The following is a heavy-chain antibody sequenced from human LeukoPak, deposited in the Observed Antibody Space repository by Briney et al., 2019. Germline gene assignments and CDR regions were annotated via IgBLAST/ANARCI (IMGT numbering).Heavy chain of an antibody. Sequence: GGSLRLSCAASGFTFSSYWTSWVRQAPGKGLEWVANIKQDGSEKYYVDSVKGRFTISRDNAKNSLYLQMNSLRAEDTAVYYCARDVAALGFDYWGQGTLVTVSS. D-gene: IGHD6-6*01. J-gene: IGHJ4*02. CDR2: IKQDGSEK. V-gene: IGHV3-7*01. CDR1: GFTFSSYW. CDR3: ARDVAALGFDY.